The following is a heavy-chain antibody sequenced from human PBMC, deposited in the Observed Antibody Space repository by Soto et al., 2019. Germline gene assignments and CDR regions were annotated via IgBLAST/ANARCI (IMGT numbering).Heavy chain of an antibody. V-gene: IGHV3-23*01. Sequence: EVQLLESGGGFVQPGGSLRLSCAATGFTFSVYAMTWVRQAPGKGLEWVSAVTANGGSTYSADSVKGRFTISRDNSKNTLFLQMSSLRAEDTAVYYCASLGVGDWANYYYYYGMDVWDQGTTVTVSS. CDR1: GFTFSVYA. CDR3: ASLGVGDWANYYYYYGMDV. CDR2: VTANGGST. D-gene: IGHD2-21*02. J-gene: IGHJ6*02.